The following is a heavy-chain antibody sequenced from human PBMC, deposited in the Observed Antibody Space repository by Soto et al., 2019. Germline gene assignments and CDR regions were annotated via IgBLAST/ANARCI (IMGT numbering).Heavy chain of an antibody. Sequence: SETLSLTCSVSGVSISSGNWWTWVLQSPQRGLEYIGEIFHDGTANYYPSFERRVAISVDTSKNQFSLKLTSVTAADTAIYFCARLVYDTRLNYMYFDFWGQGTLVTVSS. J-gene: IGHJ4*02. CDR3: ARLVYDTRLNYMYFDF. CDR1: GVSISSGNW. D-gene: IGHD3-10*01. CDR2: IFHDGTA. V-gene: IGHV4-4*02.